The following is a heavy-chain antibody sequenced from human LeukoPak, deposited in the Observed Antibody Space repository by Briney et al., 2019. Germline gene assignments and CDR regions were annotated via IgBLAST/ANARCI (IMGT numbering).Heavy chain of an antibody. V-gene: IGHV3-20*04. CDR2: INWNGGST. Sequence: GGPLRLSCAASGFTFDDYGMSWVRQAPGKGLEWVSGINWNGGSTGYADSVKGRFTISRDNAKNSLYLQMNSLRAEDTALYYCARGAYGAASDYYYYMDVWGKGTTVTVSS. CDR3: ARGAYGAASDYYYYMDV. CDR1: GFTFDDYG. J-gene: IGHJ6*03. D-gene: IGHD4-17*01.